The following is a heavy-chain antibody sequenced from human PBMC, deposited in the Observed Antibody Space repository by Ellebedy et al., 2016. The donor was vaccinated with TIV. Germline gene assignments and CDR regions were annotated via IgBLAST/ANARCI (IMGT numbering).Heavy chain of an antibody. CDR1: GFTFSNYA. D-gene: IGHD3-9*01. J-gene: IGHJ5*02. CDR3: ARDDWGPAVP. CDR2: TDHDGRVK. Sequence: PGGSLRLSCAASGFTFSNYAMSWVRQAPGKGLEWVANTDHDGRVKFYVDSVEGRFTISRDNAKNSLYLQMNSLRAEDTAVYYCARDDWGPAVPWGQGTLVTVSS. V-gene: IGHV3-7*03.